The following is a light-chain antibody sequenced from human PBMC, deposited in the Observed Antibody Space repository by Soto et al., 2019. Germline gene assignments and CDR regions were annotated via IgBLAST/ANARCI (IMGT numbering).Light chain of an antibody. J-gene: IGLJ2*01. V-gene: IGLV1-44*01. CDR1: TSNIGGNT. Sequence: QSVLTQPPSASGTPGQTVTMSCSGRTSNIGGNTVTWYQQFPGSAPKVLIYVNNQRRSGVPDRFSGSKSGNTASLTISGLQPEDEADYYCNAYTGGSTLVFGGGAKLTVL. CDR3: NAYTGGSTLV. CDR2: VNN.